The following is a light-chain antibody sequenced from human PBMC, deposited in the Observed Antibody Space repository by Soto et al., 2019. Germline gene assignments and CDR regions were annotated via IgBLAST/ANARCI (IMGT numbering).Light chain of an antibody. CDR1: KIGSRS. Sequence: SYELTQPPSVSVAPGQTAKITCGGDKIGSRSVHWYQQKPGQAPVLVVYDDSDRPSRIPARFSGSNSGNTATLTISRVEAGDEADYHCQVWDRTSNHEVFGSGTKVTV. CDR3: QVWDRTSNHEV. CDR2: DDS. V-gene: IGLV3-21*02. J-gene: IGLJ1*01.